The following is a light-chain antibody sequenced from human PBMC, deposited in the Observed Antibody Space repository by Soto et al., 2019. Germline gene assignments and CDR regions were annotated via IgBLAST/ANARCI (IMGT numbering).Light chain of an antibody. CDR2: EVS. V-gene: IGLV2-23*02. J-gene: IGLJ2*01. CDR1: SSDVGSYNL. CDR3: FSYADNYTYVV. Sequence: QSVLTQPASVSGSPGQPITISCTGTSSDVGSYNLVSWYQQHPGKAPKLMIFEVSKRPSGVSNRFSGSKSGNTASLTISGLQADDEADYYCFSYADNYTYVVFGGGTQLTVL.